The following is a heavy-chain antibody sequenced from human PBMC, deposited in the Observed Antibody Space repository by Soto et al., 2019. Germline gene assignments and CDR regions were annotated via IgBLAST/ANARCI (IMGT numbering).Heavy chain of an antibody. CDR3: WGGGGRPDDYLWGSAFDF. D-gene: IGHD3-16*01. CDR1: GGTFSSYA. J-gene: IGHJ4*02. Sequence: QVQLVQSGAEVKKPGSSVKVSCKASGGTFSSYAISWVRQAPGQGLEWMGGIIPIFGTANYAQKFQGRGTISAEETKRTGYKGAGRLRSEGQGVYLWWGGGGRPDDYLWGSAFDFWGQGTLVPVSS. V-gene: IGHV1-69*12. CDR2: IIPIFGTA.